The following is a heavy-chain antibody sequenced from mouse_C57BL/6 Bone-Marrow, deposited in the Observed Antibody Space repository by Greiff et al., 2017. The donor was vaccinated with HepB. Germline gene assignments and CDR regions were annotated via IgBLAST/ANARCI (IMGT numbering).Heavy chain of an antibody. D-gene: IGHD3-2*02. J-gene: IGHJ4*01. CDR3: ARRRGDSTGLYAMDY. V-gene: IGHV1-82*01. CDR2: IYPGDGDT. Sequence: QVQLKQSGPELVKPGASVKISCKASGYAFSSSWMNWVKQRPGKGLEWIGRIYPGDGDTNYNGKFKGKATLTADKSSSTAYVQLSSLTSEDSAVYFWARRRGDSTGLYAMDYWGQGTSVTVSS. CDR1: GYAFSSSW.